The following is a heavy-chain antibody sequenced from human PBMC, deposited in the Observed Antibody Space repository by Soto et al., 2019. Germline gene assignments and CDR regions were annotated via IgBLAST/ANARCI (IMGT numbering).Heavy chain of an antibody. V-gene: IGHV4-61*05. CDR1: GDSIISSNQ. Sequence: SETLSLTCTVSGDSIISSNQWGWIRQPPGKGLEWIGYISKSGSANHNPSLKSRVTMSIDMAKNQFSLRLSSMTAADTAVYFCARDHIGSLDYWGHGTLVTVSS. CDR3: ARDHIGSLDY. CDR2: ISKSGSA. D-gene: IGHD5-12*01. J-gene: IGHJ4*01.